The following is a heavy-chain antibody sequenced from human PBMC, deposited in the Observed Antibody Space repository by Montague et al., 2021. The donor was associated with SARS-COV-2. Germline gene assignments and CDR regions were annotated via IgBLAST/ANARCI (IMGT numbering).Heavy chain of an antibody. CDR1: GGSISNFY. CDR2: VFYSGTT. CDR3: ARDQPTRPRWYFDL. Sequence: SETLSLTCTVSGGSISNFYWSWLRQPPGRGLEWIAYVFYSGTTSYNPSLKSRATISVDTSKNQFSLRLGSVTAADTAVYYCARDQPTRPRWYFDLWGQGTLVTVSS. D-gene: IGHD1-1*01. V-gene: IGHV4-59*01. J-gene: IGHJ2*01.